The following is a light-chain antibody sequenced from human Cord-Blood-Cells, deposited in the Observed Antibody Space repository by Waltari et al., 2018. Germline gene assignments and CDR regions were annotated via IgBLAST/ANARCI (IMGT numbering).Light chain of an antibody. CDR1: SSAVGGYNY. V-gene: IGLV2-14*01. CDR2: DVS. Sequence: QSALTQPPSVSGSPGKSITISCTGTSSAVGGYNYVSWYQQHPGKAPKLMIYDVSNRPSGVSNRFSGSKSGNTASLTISGLQAEDEADYYCSSYTSSSTVVFGGGTKLTVL. CDR3: SSYTSSSTVV. J-gene: IGLJ2*01.